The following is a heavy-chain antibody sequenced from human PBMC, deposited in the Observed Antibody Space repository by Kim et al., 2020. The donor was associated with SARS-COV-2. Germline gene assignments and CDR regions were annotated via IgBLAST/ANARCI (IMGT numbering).Heavy chain of an antibody. V-gene: IGHV3-30*18. Sequence: GGSLRLSCVAAGFTFSSYGMYWVRQAPGKGLEWVALISYDGRRTYYADSVKGRFTISRDDSKNTLYLQVNSVREEDTAVYYCAKEKRGGTAWELPYYYHYGMDVWGHGTTVTVSS. CDR1: GFTFSSYG. D-gene: IGHD3-10*01. CDR3: AKEKRGGTAWELPYYYHYGMDV. CDR2: ISYDGRRT. J-gene: IGHJ6*02.